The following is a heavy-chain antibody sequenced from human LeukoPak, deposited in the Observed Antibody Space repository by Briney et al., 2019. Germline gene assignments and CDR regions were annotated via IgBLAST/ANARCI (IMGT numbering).Heavy chain of an antibody. Sequence: GGSLRLSCAASGFTFGDYYMTWIRQAPGKGLEWVSYISNSGSTIKEADSVKGRFTISRDNAQNSLFLQMKSLRAEDTAVYYCARYRVITNDYFDSWGQGTLVTVSS. CDR3: ARYRVITNDYFDS. J-gene: IGHJ4*02. V-gene: IGHV3-11*01. CDR2: ISNSGSTI. CDR1: GFTFGDYY. D-gene: IGHD3-16*01.